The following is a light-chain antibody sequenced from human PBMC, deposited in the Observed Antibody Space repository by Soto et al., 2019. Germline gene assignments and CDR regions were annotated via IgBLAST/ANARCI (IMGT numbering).Light chain of an antibody. CDR1: QSVSSNY. CDR2: GAS. Sequence: EIVLTQSPGTLSLSPGERATFSCRASQSVSSNYLAWYQQKPGQAPRLLIYGASSRATGIPDRFSGSGSGTDFTLTISSLQPEDFATYYCQHFKSFPITCGQGTRREIK. V-gene: IGKV3-20*01. J-gene: IGKJ5*01. CDR3: QHFKSFPIT.